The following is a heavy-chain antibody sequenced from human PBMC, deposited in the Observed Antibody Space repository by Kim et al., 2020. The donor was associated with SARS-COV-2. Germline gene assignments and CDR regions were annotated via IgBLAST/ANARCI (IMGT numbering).Heavy chain of an antibody. Sequence: GESLKISCQGSGYSFGSHWIGWVRQMPGKGLEWMGIIYPGDSETKYSPSFQGQVTISADKSISTAYLQWRSLKASDTAMYYCARLQGYYYDRSGYIFFDHWGQGTLVTVSS. V-gene: IGHV5-51*01. CDR1: GYSFGSHW. CDR2: IYPGDSET. CDR3: ARLQGYYYDRSGYIFFDH. J-gene: IGHJ4*02. D-gene: IGHD3-22*01.